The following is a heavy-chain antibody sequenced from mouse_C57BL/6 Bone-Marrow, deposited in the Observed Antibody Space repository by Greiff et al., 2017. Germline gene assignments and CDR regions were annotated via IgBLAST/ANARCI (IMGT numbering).Heavy chain of an antibody. CDR3: ARDAIFTDYFDY. J-gene: IGHJ2*01. Sequence: EVQGVESGGGLVQSGRSLRLSCATSGFTFSDFYMEWVRQAPGKGLEWIAASRNKANDYTTEYSASVKGRFIVSRDTSQSILYLQMNALRAEDTAIYYCARDAIFTDYFDYWGQGTTLTVSS. CDR2: SRNKANDYTT. CDR1: GFTFSDFY. V-gene: IGHV7-1*01.